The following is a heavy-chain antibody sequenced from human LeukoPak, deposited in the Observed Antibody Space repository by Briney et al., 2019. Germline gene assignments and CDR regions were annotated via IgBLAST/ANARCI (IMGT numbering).Heavy chain of an antibody. V-gene: IGHV3-30-3*01. D-gene: IGHD1-26*01. CDR2: ISYDGSNK. J-gene: IGHJ3*02. CDR3: ARDRRWCSGSYYIPDAFDI. Sequence: GGSLRLSCAASGFTFSSYAMHWARQAPGKGLEWVAVISYDGSNKYYADSVKGRFTISRDNSKNTLYLQMNSLRAEDTAVYYCARDRRWCSGSYYIPDAFDIWGQGTMVTVSS. CDR1: GFTFSSYA.